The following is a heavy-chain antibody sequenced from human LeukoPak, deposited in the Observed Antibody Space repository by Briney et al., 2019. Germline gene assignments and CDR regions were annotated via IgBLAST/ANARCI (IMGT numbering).Heavy chain of an antibody. J-gene: IGHJ4*02. V-gene: IGHV4-34*01. CDR1: GGSSSGYY. CDR3: EAVVSPLDY. CDR2: INHSGST. D-gene: IGHD2-15*01. Sequence: SETLSLTCAVYGGSSSGYYWSWIRQPPGKGLEWIGEINHSGSTNYNPSLKSRVTISVDTSKNQFSLKLSSVTAADTAVYYCEAVVSPLDYWGQGTLVTVSS.